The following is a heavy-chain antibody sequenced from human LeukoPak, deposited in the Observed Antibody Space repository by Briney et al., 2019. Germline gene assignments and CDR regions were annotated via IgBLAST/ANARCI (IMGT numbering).Heavy chain of an antibody. CDR2: ISGYNGNT. J-gene: IGHJ6*02. Sequence: ASVKVSCKASGYTFTSYGISWVRRAPGQGLEWMGWISGYNGNTNYAQKFRDRVTMTTDTSTTTAYMDLRSLRSDDTAVYYCARDRATTAKIYSYGMDVWGQGTTVTVSS. CDR3: ARDRATTAKIYSYGMDV. CDR1: GYTFTSYG. D-gene: IGHD4-17*01. V-gene: IGHV1-18*01.